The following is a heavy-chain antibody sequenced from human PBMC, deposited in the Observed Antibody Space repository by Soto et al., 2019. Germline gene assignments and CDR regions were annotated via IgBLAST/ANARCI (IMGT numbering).Heavy chain of an antibody. V-gene: IGHV3-33*01. CDR1: GFTFSSYG. CDR3: SGFLGSKAFDI. J-gene: IGHJ3*02. CDR2: IWYDGSNK. D-gene: IGHD3-22*01. Sequence: GGSLRLSCAASGFTFSSYGMHWVRQAPGKGLEWVAVIWYDGSNKYYADSVKGRFTISRDNSKNTLYLQMNSLRAEDTAVYYCSGFLGSKAFDIWGQGTMVTVSS.